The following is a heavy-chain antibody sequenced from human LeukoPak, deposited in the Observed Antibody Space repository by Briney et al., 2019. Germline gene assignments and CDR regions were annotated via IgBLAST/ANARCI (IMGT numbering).Heavy chain of an antibody. CDR2: ISWNSGSI. J-gene: IGHJ4*02. Sequence: PGRSLRLSCAASGFTFDDYATHWVRQAPGKGLEWVSGISWNSGSIGYADSVKGRFTISRDNAKNSLYLQMNSLRAEDMALYYCAKDFGPEGGIAAAATPFDYWGQGTLVTVSS. CDR3: AKDFGPEGGIAAAATPFDY. D-gene: IGHD6-13*01. CDR1: GFTFDDYA. V-gene: IGHV3-9*03.